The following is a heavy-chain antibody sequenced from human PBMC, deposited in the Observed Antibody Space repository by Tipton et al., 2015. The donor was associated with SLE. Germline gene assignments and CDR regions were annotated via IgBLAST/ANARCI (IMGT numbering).Heavy chain of an antibody. D-gene: IGHD3-3*01. J-gene: IGHJ4*02. V-gene: IGHV1-8*01. Sequence: QVQLVQSGAEVKKPGAAVKVSRKASGYTFTSYDINWVRQATGQGLEWMGWMNPNSGNTGYAQKFQGRVTITRNTSISTAYMELSSLRSEDTAVYYCARGPSWSGYCYYFDYWGQGTLVTVSS. CDR3: ARGPSWSGYCYYFDY. CDR2: MNPNSGNT. CDR1: GYTFTSYD.